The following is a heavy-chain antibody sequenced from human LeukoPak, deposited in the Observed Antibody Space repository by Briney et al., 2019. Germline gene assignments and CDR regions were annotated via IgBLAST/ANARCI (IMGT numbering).Heavy chain of an antibody. CDR1: GYSFTSCW. Sequence: LGESRKISCKASGYSFTSCWIALVRQMPGKGLEWMWIIYPGGSDTRSTPSCRGPVTISADKSISTPYLQWNGLKASGTAMYFCARQYSGSGYFDYWGQRTMVTVSS. CDR3: ARQYSGSGYFDY. V-gene: IGHV5-51*01. J-gene: IGHJ4*02. CDR2: IYPGGSDT. D-gene: IGHD1-26*01.